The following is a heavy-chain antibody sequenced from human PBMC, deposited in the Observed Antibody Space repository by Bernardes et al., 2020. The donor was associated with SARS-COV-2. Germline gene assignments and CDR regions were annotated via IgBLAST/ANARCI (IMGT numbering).Heavy chain of an antibody. V-gene: IGHV4-4*01. Sequence: ETLSLTCAVSGGSIISSNWWSWVRQPPGKGLEWIGEIYHRGSTNYNPSLKSRVTISVDKSKTQFSLKLTSVTAADTAVYFCARQLSQGYFDYWGQGTLVTVSS. J-gene: IGHJ4*02. CDR2: IYHRGST. CDR1: GGSIISSNW. CDR3: ARQLSQGYFDY. D-gene: IGHD1-1*01.